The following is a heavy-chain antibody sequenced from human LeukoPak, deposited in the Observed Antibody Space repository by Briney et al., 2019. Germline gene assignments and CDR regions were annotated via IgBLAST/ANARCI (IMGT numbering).Heavy chain of an antibody. Sequence: PGGSLRLSCTASGFTFGDYAMSWFRQPPGKGLEWVSVFYPSGTTHYPDSVKGRFTVSRHDSNNVFYLQMNSLRVEDTAVYYCATVPRSTCCYTFDSWGQGTLVIVSS. CDR1: GFTFGDYA. CDR2: FYPSGTT. D-gene: IGHD2-2*02. J-gene: IGHJ4*02. V-gene: IGHV3-53*04. CDR3: ATVPRSTCCYTFDS.